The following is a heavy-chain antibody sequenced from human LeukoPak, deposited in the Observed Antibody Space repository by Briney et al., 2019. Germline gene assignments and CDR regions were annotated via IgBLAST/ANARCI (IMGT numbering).Heavy chain of an antibody. V-gene: IGHV1-18*01. D-gene: IGHD3-3*01. CDR3: AKVFGVSYLEGSFDY. Sequence: ASVKVSCKASGYTFTSYGISWVRQAPGQGLEWMGWISAYNGNTNYAQKLQGRVTMTTDTSTSTAYMELRSLRSDDTAVYYCAKVFGVSYLEGSFDYWGQGTLVTVSS. J-gene: IGHJ4*02. CDR1: GYTFTSYG. CDR2: ISAYNGNT.